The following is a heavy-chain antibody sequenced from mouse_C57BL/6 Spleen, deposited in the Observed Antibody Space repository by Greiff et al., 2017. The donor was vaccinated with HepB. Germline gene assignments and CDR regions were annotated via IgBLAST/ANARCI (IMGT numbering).Heavy chain of an antibody. CDR2: INPSTGGT. D-gene: IGHD3-3*01. CDR1: GYSFTGYY. V-gene: IGHV1-42*01. Sequence: VQLQQSGPELVKPGASVKISCKASGYSFTGYYMNWVKQSPERSLEWIGEINPSTGGTTYNQKFKAKSTLTVDKSSSTAYMQLNSLTSEDSAVYHCARGPGYFDYWGQGTTLTVSS. J-gene: IGHJ2*01. CDR3: ARGPGYFDY.